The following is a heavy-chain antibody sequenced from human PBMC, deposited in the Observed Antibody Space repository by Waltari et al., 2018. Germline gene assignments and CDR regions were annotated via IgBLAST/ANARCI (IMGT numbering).Heavy chain of an antibody. D-gene: IGHD3-10*01. CDR2: LNFRGTT. CDR1: GGSFSGYY. V-gene: IGHV4-34*01. J-gene: IGHJ4*02. CDR3: ARDHDYYASGDGDS. Sequence: QVQLQQWGAGLLKPSETLSLPCAVSGGSFSGYYWNWVRQPPGKGLEGLGELNFRGTTTYNPSLASRATISVDASKKHLSLELTSVTASDTAVYYCARDHDYYASGDGDSWGQGILVTVSS.